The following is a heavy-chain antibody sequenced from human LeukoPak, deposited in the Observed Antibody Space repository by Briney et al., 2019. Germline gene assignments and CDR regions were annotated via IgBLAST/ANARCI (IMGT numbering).Heavy chain of an antibody. CDR3: ARLDSSYYYYGMDV. V-gene: IGHV4-59*08. D-gene: IGHD6-6*01. Sequence: PSETLSPACTVSGGSISSYYWSWIRQPPGKGLEWIGYIYYSGSTNYNPSLKSRVTISVDTSKNQFSLKLSSVTAADTAVYYCARLDSSYYYYGMDVWGQGTTVTVSS. CDR1: GGSISSYY. J-gene: IGHJ6*02. CDR2: IYYSGST.